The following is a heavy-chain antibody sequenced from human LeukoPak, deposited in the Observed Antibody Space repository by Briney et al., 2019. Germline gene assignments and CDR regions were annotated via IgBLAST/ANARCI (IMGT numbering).Heavy chain of an antibody. CDR2: IYYSGST. J-gene: IGHJ3*02. D-gene: IGHD2-15*01. V-gene: IGHV4-39*07. CDR1: GGSISSSSYY. CDR3: AREGTSGGSPKALKI. Sequence: PSETLSLTCTVSGGSISSSSYYWGWIRQPPGKGLEWIGSIYYSGSTNYNPSLKSRVTISVDTSKNQFSLKLSSVTAADTAVYYCAREGTSGGSPKALKIWGQGTMVTVSS.